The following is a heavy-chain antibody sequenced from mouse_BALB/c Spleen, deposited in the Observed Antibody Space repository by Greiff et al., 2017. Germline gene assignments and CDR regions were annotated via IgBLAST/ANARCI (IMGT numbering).Heavy chain of an antibody. CDR3: ARDRDAWFAY. V-gene: IGHV5-6-3*01. D-gene: IGHD3-3*01. CDR2: INSNGGST. Sequence: EVQGVESGGGLVQPGGSLKLSCAASGFTFSSYGMSWVRQTPDKRLELVATINSNGGSTYYPDSVKGRFTISRDNAKNTLYLQMSSLKSEDTAMYYCARDRDAWFAYWGQGTLVTVSA. J-gene: IGHJ3*01. CDR1: GFTFSSYG.